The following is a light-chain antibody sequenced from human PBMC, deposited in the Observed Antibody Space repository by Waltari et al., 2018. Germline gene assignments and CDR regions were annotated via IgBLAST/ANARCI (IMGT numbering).Light chain of an antibody. V-gene: IGKV3-20*01. CDR3: QQYGNSPRA. Sequence: LTQSPGTLSLSPGDRANLSCRASQNVNSNYLAWYQQKPGQAPRLLIYGANIRATGIPDRFTGSGSGTDFTLTISRLEPEDFAVYYCQQYGNSPRAFGQGTEVEIK. CDR2: GAN. CDR1: QNVNSNY. J-gene: IGKJ1*01.